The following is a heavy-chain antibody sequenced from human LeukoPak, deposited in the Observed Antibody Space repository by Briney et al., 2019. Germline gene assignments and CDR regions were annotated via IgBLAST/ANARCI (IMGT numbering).Heavy chain of an antibody. V-gene: IGHV1-69*05. CDR3: ARDRYSSGWSWFDP. CDR2: IIPIFGTA. CDR1: GGTFSSYA. J-gene: IGHJ5*02. Sequence: GASVKVSCKASGGTFSSYAISWVRQAPGQGLEWMGGIIPIFGTANYAQKFQGRVTITRDTSASTAYMELSSLRSEDTAVYYCARDRYSSGWSWFDPWGQGTLVTVSS. D-gene: IGHD6-19*01.